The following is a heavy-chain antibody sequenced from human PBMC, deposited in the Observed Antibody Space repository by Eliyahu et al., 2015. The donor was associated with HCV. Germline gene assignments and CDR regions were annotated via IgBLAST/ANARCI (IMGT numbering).Heavy chain of an antibody. CDR1: XGSISSGSYY. D-gene: IGHD5-12*01. J-gene: IGHJ6*02. CDR3: ARTEGLGGYDYEANYYYYGMDV. V-gene: IGHV4-61*02. CDR2: IYTSGST. Sequence: QVQLQESGPGLVKPSQTLSLTCTVSXGSISSGSYYWSWTRQPAGKGLEWIGRIYTSGSTNYNPSLKSRVTISVDTSKNQFSLKLSSVTAADTAVYYCARTEGLGGYDYEANYYYYGMDVWGQGTTVTVSS.